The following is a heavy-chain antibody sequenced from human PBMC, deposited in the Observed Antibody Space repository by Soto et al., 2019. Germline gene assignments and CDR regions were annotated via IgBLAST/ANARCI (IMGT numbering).Heavy chain of an antibody. CDR1: GGLFSSFA. V-gene: IGHV1-69*01. CDR3: ARGGGPYVWFNEF. Sequence: QEQLVQSGPEVKRPGSSVKVSCKDSGGLFSSFAISWVRQAPGEGLEWLGGIIPVFGTTNYAEKFQGRVTITADESTNTAYMEPTSLTSGDTAIYYCARGGGPYVWFNEFWGQGTLVTVSS. CDR2: IIPVFGTT. D-gene: IGHD3-16*01. J-gene: IGHJ4*02.